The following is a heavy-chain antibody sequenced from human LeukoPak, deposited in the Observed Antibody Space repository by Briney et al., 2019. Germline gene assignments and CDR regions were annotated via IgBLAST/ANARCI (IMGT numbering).Heavy chain of an antibody. Sequence: GASVKVSCKASGYTFTDYYMHWVRQAPGQGLEWMGWINPDSGGTNYAQKFQGRVTMTRDTSISTAYMDLSRLISDDTAVYYCARAGVVTNPNSYWYFDLWGRGTLVTVSS. D-gene: IGHD3-3*01. CDR1: GYTFTDYY. V-gene: IGHV1-2*02. CDR3: ARAGVVTNPNSYWYFDL. J-gene: IGHJ2*01. CDR2: INPDSGGT.